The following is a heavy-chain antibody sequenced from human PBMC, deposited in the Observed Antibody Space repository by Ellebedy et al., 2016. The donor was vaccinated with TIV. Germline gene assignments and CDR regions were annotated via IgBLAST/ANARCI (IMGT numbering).Heavy chain of an antibody. J-gene: IGHJ4*02. CDR1: GFTFSSYA. CDR2: ISGSSVAI. Sequence: PGGSLRLSCAASGFTFSSYAINWVRQAPGKGLEWLSYISGSSVAIYYADSVTGRFTVSRDNAKNSVHLQMNSQSAEDTAVYYCARDDAGRFEYWGQGTLVTVSS. CDR3: ARDDAGRFEY. D-gene: IGHD6-13*01. V-gene: IGHV3-48*04.